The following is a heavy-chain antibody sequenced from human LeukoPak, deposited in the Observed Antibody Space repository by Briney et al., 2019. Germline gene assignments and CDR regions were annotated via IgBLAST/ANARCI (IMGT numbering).Heavy chain of an antibody. CDR1: GFTFSSYG. V-gene: IGHV3-30*18. D-gene: IGHD1-26*01. Sequence: GGSLRLSCAASGFTFSSYGMHWVRQAPGKGLEWVAVISYDGTNEYYADPVKGRFTISRDNSKNTLYLQMNSLRADDTAVYYCAKGESGSYYIYFQHWGQGTLVTVSS. CDR2: ISYDGTNE. J-gene: IGHJ1*01. CDR3: AKGESGSYYIYFQH.